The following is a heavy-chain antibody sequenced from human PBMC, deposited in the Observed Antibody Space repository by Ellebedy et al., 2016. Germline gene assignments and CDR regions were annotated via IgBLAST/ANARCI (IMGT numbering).Heavy chain of an antibody. CDR3: ARAHSSGFVTDY. CDR1: GFTFTRYW. V-gene: IGHV3-7*01. J-gene: IGHJ4*02. D-gene: IGHD3-22*01. CDR2: IKQDGSEK. Sequence: GGSLRLSXAASGFTFTRYWMSWVRQAPGKGLEWVANIKQDGSEKYYVDSVKGRFTISRDNAKNSLYLQMNSLRAEDTAVYYCARAHSSGFVTDYWGQGTLVTVSS.